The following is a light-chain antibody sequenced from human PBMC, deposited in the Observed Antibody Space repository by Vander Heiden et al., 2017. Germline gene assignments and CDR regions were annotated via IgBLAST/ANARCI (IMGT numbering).Light chain of an antibody. CDR2: GAS. Sequence: EIGFKQSPGTLSLSPGERATLSCRASQSVSSSYLAWYQQKPGQAPRLLIYGASSRATGIPDRFSGSGSGTDFTLTISRLEPEDFAVYYCQQYGSSPYTFGQGTKLEIK. CDR3: QQYGSSPYT. V-gene: IGKV3-20*01. J-gene: IGKJ2*01. CDR1: QSVSSSY.